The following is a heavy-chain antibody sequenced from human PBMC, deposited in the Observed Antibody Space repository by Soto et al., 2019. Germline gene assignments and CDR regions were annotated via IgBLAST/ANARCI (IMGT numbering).Heavy chain of an antibody. CDR1: GGSISSYY. J-gene: IGHJ6*02. CDR2: IYYSGST. CDR3: ARGWGSPNYYYYGMDV. D-gene: IGHD1-26*01. Sequence: SETLSLTCTVSGGSISSYYWSWIRQPPGKGLEWIGYIYYSGSTNYNPSLKSRVTISVDTSKNQFSLKLSSVTAADTAVYYCARGWGSPNYYYYGMDVWGQGTTVTVSS. V-gene: IGHV4-59*01.